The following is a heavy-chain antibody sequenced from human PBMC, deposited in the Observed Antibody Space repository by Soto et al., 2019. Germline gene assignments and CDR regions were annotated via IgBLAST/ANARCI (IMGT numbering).Heavy chain of an antibody. V-gene: IGHV3-48*02. J-gene: IGHJ6*02. CDR2: ISSSSSTI. CDR3: AREGIFGVVIISYYYGMDV. Sequence: GGSLRLSCAASGFTFSSYSMNWVRQAPGKGLEWVSYISSSSSTIYYADSVKGRFTISRDNAKNSLYLQMNSLRDEDTAVYYCAREGIFGVVIISYYYGMDVWGQGTTVTVSS. CDR1: GFTFSSYS. D-gene: IGHD3-3*01.